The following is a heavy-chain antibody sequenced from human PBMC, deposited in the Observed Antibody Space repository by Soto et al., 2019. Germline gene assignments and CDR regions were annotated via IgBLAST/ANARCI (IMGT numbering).Heavy chain of an antibody. CDR3: GRDEVRNGVGV. Sequence: PGGSLRLSCVASGFTFTSYWMSWVRQAPGKGLEWVANIKGDGSEKRYVDSVKGRLTISRDNAKNSVYLQMNSLRVEDTALYYCGRDEVRNGVGVWGQGXTVTVSS. J-gene: IGHJ6*02. CDR1: GFTFTSYW. V-gene: IGHV3-7*01. CDR2: IKGDGSEK.